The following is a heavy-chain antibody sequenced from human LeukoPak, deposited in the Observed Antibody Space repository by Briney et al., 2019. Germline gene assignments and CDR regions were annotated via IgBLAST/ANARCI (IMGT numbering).Heavy chain of an antibody. CDR2: MRRDGNEI. D-gene: IGHD3-10*01. V-gene: IGHV3-7*01. CDR3: ARDRGPRTGFMVREAYDY. J-gene: IGHJ4*02. CDR1: GFTFSTYW. Sequence: GGSLRLSCSASGFTFSTYWMSWVRQAPGKGLEWVANMRRDGNEIYYLDSVRGRFTISRDNAKNSLYLQMNSLRAEDTAVYYCARDRGPRTGFMVREAYDYWGQGTLVTVSS.